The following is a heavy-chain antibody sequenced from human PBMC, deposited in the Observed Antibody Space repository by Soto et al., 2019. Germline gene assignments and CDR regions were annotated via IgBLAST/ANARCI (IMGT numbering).Heavy chain of an antibody. V-gene: IGHV1-58*01. CDR2: IVVGSGNT. CDR1: GFTLTSSA. CDR3: AAEGNCSGGSCPDAFDI. Sequence: SAEVSCKASGFTLTSSAVHWVRQARGQRLEWIGWIVVGSGNTNYAQKFQERVTITRDMSTSTAYMELSSLTSEDTAVYYCAAEGNCSGGSCPDAFDIWGHGTMVTVSS. J-gene: IGHJ3*02. D-gene: IGHD2-15*01.